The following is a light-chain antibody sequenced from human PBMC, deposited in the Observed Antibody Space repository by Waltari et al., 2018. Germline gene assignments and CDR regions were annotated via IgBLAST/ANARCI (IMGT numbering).Light chain of an antibody. V-gene: IGLV2-8*01. Sequence: QSALTQPPSASGSPGQSVTISCTGTSSDVGGYNFVSWYQQHPGKAPKVIIYEVSKRPSGVPDRFSGSKSGNTASLTVSGLQTEDEADYYCCSYTSSSTPYVFGAGTTVTVL. J-gene: IGLJ1*01. CDR2: EVS. CDR1: SSDVGGYNF. CDR3: CSYTSSSTPYV.